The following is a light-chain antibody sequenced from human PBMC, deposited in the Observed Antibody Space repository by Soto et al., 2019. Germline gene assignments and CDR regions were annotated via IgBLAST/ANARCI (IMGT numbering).Light chain of an antibody. Sequence: ETVLTQSPGTLYFSPGERATLSCRASQSVGNSHVAWYQQRRGLPPRLLIYGASNRATGIPDRFSGSGSGADFTLTISRLEPEDFAVYFGQQYGNSPPGTFGQGTRLEIK. V-gene: IGKV3-20*01. CDR3: QQYGNSPPGT. CDR2: GAS. J-gene: IGKJ5*01. CDR1: QSVGNSH.